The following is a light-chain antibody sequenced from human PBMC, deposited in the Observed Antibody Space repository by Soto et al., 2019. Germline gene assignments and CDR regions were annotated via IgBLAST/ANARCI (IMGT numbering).Light chain of an antibody. V-gene: IGKV1-33*01. J-gene: IGKJ5*01. CDR2: DAS. Sequence: DIPMTQSPSSLSASVGDRVTITCQASQDISNYLNWYQQKRGKAPKLLIYDASNLETGVPSRFSRSGSVTDFTLTTSSLQAEDSATYYCQQYDNLPSITFGQGTRLEIK. CDR1: QDISNY. CDR3: QQYDNLPSIT.